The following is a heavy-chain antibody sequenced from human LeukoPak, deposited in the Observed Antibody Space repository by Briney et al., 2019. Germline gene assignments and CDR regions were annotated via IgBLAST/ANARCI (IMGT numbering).Heavy chain of an antibody. Sequence: SETLSLTCTVSGGSISSSSYYWGWIRQPPGKGLEWIGEINHSGSTNYNPSLKSRVTISVDTSKNQFSLKLSSVTAADTAVYYCAADIVATKSHYWGQGTLVTVSS. D-gene: IGHD5-12*01. V-gene: IGHV4-39*07. CDR3: AADIVATKSHY. J-gene: IGHJ4*02. CDR1: GGSISSSSYY. CDR2: INHSGST.